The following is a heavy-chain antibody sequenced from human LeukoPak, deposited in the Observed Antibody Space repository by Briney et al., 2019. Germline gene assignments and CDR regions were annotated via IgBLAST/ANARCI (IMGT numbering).Heavy chain of an antibody. Sequence: SETLSLTCTVSGGSISSHYWSWIRQPPGKGLEWIGYIYYSGSTNYNPSLKSRVTISVDTSKNQFSLKLSSVTAADTAVYYCARGRWELLWAFDIWGQGTMVSVSS. CDR1: GGSISSHY. J-gene: IGHJ3*02. V-gene: IGHV4-59*11. CDR3: ARGRWELLWAFDI. CDR2: IYYSGST. D-gene: IGHD1-26*01.